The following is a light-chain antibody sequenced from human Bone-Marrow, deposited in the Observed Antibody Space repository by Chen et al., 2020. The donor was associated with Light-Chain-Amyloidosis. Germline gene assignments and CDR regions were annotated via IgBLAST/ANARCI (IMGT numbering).Light chain of an antibody. J-gene: IGLJ2*01. V-gene: IGLV2-14*01. CDR1: SSDVGGYKY. CDR3: SSYTSSSTL. CDR2: EFS. Sequence: QSALTQPASVSGSPGPTLTISCTGTSSDVGGYKYVSWYQQHPGKAPKLMIYEFSNRPSGVSQRFSGSKSGNTASLTISVLQAEDEADYYCSSYTSSSTLFGGGTKLTVL.